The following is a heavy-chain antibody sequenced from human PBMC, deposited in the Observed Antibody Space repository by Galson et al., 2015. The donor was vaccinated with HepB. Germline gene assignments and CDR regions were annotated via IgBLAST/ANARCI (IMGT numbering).Heavy chain of an antibody. J-gene: IGHJ3*02. Sequence: SVKVSCKASGYSFNTYAMHWVRQAPGQRLEWMGWINAGNGDTEYSQNFQGRVTFTRDTSASTAYTELSSLRSEDTSVYYCARKIKGGDALDIWGQGTMVTVSS. CDR3: ARKIKGGDALDI. CDR2: INAGNGDT. V-gene: IGHV1-3*01. D-gene: IGHD3-16*01. CDR1: GYSFNTYA.